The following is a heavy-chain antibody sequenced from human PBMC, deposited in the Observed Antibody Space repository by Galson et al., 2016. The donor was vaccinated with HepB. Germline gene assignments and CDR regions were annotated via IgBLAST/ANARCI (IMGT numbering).Heavy chain of an antibody. Sequence: ETLSLTCTVSGGSIDDYYWSWVRQPPGKGLEWIGYIYRKGGSNYNPSLRGRMSLSVDASKNQFSLKLDSVTAADTAVYYCTTRRAAGILDIWGPGTTVTVSS. J-gene: IGHJ3*02. CDR1: GGSIDDYY. D-gene: IGHD6-13*01. CDR2: IYRKGGS. V-gene: IGHV4-59*12. CDR3: TTRRAAGILDI.